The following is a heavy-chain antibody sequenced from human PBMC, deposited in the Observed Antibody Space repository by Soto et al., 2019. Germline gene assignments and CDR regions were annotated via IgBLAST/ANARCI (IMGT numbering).Heavy chain of an antibody. CDR2: IYYSGST. D-gene: IGHD4-17*01. CDR3: ARGQSYYGGKEGNAFDI. J-gene: IGHJ3*02. CDR1: GGSISSSSYY. Sequence: SETLSLTCTVSGGSISSSSYYWGWIRQPPGKGLEWIGSIYYSGSTYYNPSLKSRVTISVDTSKNQFSLKLSSVTAADTAVYYCARGQSYYGGKEGNAFDIWGQGAMVTVSS. V-gene: IGHV4-39*07.